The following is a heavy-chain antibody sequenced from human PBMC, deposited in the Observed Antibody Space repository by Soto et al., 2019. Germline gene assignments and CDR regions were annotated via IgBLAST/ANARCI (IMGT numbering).Heavy chain of an antibody. CDR3: AKFDYDFYGLDV. Sequence: QLQLQESGPGLVKPSGTLSLTCVVSGGSINSNIWWMWVRQSPGTGLVWIGEVHNAGSTNYNPSLQGRVTFSVDKSKNQLSLKMTSVTAADTAVYYCAKFDYDFYGLDVWGQGTTVTVSS. V-gene: IGHV4-4*02. D-gene: IGHD3-10*01. CDR1: GGSINSNIW. J-gene: IGHJ6*02. CDR2: VHNAGST.